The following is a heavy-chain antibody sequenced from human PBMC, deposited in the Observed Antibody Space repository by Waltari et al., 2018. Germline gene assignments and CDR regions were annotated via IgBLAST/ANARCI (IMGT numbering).Heavy chain of an antibody. CDR2: IYHSGST. CDR1: GYSISSGYY. CDR3: ARRSGDGYNTFDY. V-gene: IGHV4-38-2*01. Sequence: QVQLQESGPGLVKPSETLSLTCAVSGYSISSGYYWGWIRQPPGKGLEWIGSIYHSGSTYYNPSLKSRVTISVDTSKNQFSLKLSSVTAADTAVYYCARRSGDGYNTFDYWGQGTLVTVSS. D-gene: IGHD3-3*01. J-gene: IGHJ4*02.